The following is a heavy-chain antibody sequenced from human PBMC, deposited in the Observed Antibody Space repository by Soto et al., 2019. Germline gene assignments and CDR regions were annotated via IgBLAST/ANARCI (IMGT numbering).Heavy chain of an antibody. CDR1: GFTFSSYW. Sequence: MRLSCAASGFTFSSYWMSWVRQAPRKGLEWVANIKQDGSENYYVDSVRGRFTISRDNAKNSLYLQMNSLGAEDTAVYYCAKDSNKYSSSLRGRYFDYWGQGIGVTVSS. V-gene: IGHV3-7*03. CDR2: IKQDGSEN. CDR3: AKDSNKYSSSLRGRYFDY. D-gene: IGHD4-4*01. J-gene: IGHJ4*02.